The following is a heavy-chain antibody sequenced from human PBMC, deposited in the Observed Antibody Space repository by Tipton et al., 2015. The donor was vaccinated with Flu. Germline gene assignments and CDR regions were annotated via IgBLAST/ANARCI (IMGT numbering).Heavy chain of an antibody. J-gene: IGHJ6*02. Sequence: TLSLTCTVSGGSISDYYWTWIRQPPGKGLECLGYIYSNGLTNYNPSLKSRVAMSVDTSREHFSLKLSSVTAADTAVYYCARDGYYYYYYGMDVWGQGTTVTVSS. CDR1: GGSISDYY. CDR3: ARDGYYYYYYGMDV. CDR2: IYSNGLT. V-gene: IGHV4-4*09. D-gene: IGHD2-2*03.